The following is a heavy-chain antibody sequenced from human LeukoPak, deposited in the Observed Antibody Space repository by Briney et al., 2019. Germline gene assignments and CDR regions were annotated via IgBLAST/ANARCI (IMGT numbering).Heavy chain of an antibody. CDR1: GYSFTNSW. V-gene: IGHV5-51*01. CDR2: IYPGDSDT. CDR3: ARHVDCSGGTCSLDY. D-gene: IGHD2-15*01. Sequence: GESLKISCKGSGYSFTNSWIGWVRQMPGKGLEWMGIIYPGDSDTRYSPSFQGQVTISADKSINTAYLQWSSLKASDTVMYYCARHVDCSGGTCSLDYWGQGTLVTVSS. J-gene: IGHJ4*02.